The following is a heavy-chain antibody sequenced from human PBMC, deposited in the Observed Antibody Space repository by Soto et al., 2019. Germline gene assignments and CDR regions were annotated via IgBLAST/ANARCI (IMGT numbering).Heavy chain of an antibody. D-gene: IGHD3-10*01. CDR2: ITSYSRNT. CDR3: ARRGHYGSGTSSVRCGAFDF. CDR1: GYTFTSYG. V-gene: IGHV1-18*04. Sequence: QVQVAQSGAEVKEPGASVKVSCKVSGYTFTSYGISWVRQAPGQGLEWMGWITSYSRNTNYAQKFQGRFTMTTHTSTTTAYTEMRNLRSDDTVVYYWARRGHYGSGTSSVRCGAFDFWGRGTMVTFSS. J-gene: IGHJ3*01.